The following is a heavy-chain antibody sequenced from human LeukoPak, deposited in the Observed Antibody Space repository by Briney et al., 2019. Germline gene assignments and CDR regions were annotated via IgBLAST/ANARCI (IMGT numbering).Heavy chain of an antibody. V-gene: IGHV3-30*18. CDR3: AKRRTYSSDWYSFDY. CDR1: GFTFSSYG. D-gene: IGHD6-19*01. CDR2: ISYDGSNK. Sequence: GGSLRLSCAASGFTFSSYGMHWVRQAPGKGLEWVAVISYDGSNKYYADSVKGRFTISRDNSKNTLYLQMNSLRAEDTAVYYCAKRRTYSSDWYSFDYWGQGTLVTVSS. J-gene: IGHJ4*02.